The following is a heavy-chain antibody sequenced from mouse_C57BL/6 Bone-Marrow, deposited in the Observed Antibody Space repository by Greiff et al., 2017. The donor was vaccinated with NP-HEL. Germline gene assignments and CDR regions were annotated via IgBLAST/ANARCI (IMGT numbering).Heavy chain of an antibody. Sequence: VQLQQSGPELVKPGASVKISCKASGYTFTDYYMNWVKQSHGKSLEWIGDINPNNVGTSYNQKFKGKATLTVDKSSSTAYMELRSLTSEDSAVYYCARVELWGYDDYWGQGTTLTVSS. D-gene: IGHD2-2*01. J-gene: IGHJ2*01. CDR1: GYTFTDYY. CDR2: INPNNVGT. CDR3: ARVELWGYDDY. V-gene: IGHV1-26*01.